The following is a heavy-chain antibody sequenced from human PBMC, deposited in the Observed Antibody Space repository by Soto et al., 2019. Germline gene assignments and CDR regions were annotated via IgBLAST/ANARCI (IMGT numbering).Heavy chain of an antibody. J-gene: IGHJ4*02. Sequence: SETLSLTCTVSGGSISSSSYYWGWIRQPPGKGLEWIGSIYYSGSTYYNPSLKSRVTISVDTSKNQFSLKLSSVTAADTAVYYCARQIYYDSSGRDYWGQGTLVTVSS. V-gene: IGHV4-39*01. D-gene: IGHD3-22*01. CDR1: GGSISSSSYY. CDR3: ARQIYYDSSGRDY. CDR2: IYYSGST.